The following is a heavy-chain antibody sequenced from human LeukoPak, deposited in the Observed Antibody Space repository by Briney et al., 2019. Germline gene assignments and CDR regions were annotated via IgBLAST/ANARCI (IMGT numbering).Heavy chain of an antibody. V-gene: IGHV1-69*13. CDR2: IIPIFGTA. CDR1: GGTFSSYA. J-gene: IGHJ6*02. Sequence: VALVKVSCKASGGTFSSYAISWVRQAPGQGLEWMGGIIPIFGTANYAQKFQGRVTITADESTSTAYMELSSLRSEDTAVYYCAREGRPYYYYYGMDVWGQGTTVTVSS. CDR3: AREGRPYYYYYGMDV. D-gene: IGHD6-25*01.